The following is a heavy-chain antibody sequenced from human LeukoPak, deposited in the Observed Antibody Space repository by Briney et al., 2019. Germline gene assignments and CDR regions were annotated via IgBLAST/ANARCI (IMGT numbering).Heavy chain of an antibody. CDR1: GLIFSDAS. CDR3: ATGGHFFGL. V-gene: IGHV3-15*01. Sequence: GGSLRLSCAASGLIFSDASMSWVRQVPGKGLEWLGRITRKSAGGTTDYAAPVKGRFTASRDDSRNTLYLQMNSLKSEASAVYHCATGGHFFGLWGQGTLVTVSS. D-gene: IGHD3-3*02. CDR2: ITRKSAGGTT. J-gene: IGHJ4*02.